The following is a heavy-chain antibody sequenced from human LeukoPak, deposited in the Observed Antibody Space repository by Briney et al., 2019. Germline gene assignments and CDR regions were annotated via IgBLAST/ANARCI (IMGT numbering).Heavy chain of an antibody. CDR1: GGPISSGSYY. Sequence: SETLSLTCAVSGGPISSGSYYWSWIRQPAGKGLEWIGRIYTSGSTNYNPSLKSRVTISVDTSKNQFSLKLSSVTAADTAVYYCARELGGYYPTYYYYYYYMDVWGKGTTVTVSS. J-gene: IGHJ6*03. CDR3: ARELGGYYPTYYYYYYYMDV. CDR2: IYTSGST. V-gene: IGHV4-61*02. D-gene: IGHD3-3*01.